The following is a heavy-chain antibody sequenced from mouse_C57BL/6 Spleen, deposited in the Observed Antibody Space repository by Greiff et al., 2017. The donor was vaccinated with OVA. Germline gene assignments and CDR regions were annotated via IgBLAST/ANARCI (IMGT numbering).Heavy chain of an antibody. D-gene: IGHD2-4*01. V-gene: IGHV5-4*01. CDR1: GFTFSSYA. Sequence: EVMLVESGGGLVKPGGSLKLSCAASGFTFSSYAMSWVRQTPEKRLEWVATISDGGSYTYYPDNVKGRFTISRDNAKNNLYLQMSHLKSEDTAMYYCAREGDYGVSFDYWGQGTTLTVSS. J-gene: IGHJ2*01. CDR3: AREGDYGVSFDY. CDR2: ISDGGSYT.